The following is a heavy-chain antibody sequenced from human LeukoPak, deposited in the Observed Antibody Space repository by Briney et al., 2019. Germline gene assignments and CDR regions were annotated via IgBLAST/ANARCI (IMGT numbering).Heavy chain of an antibody. D-gene: IGHD1-26*01. Sequence: SETLSLTCTVSGGSISSSSYYWGWIRQPPGKGVEWNGSIYYSGSTYYNPSLKSRVTISVDTSKTQFSLKLSSVTAADTAVYYCTRDKWEHRYAFDIWGQETMVTVSS. J-gene: IGHJ3*02. CDR3: TRDKWEHRYAFDI. CDR1: GGSISSSSYY. CDR2: IYYSGST. V-gene: IGHV4-39*07.